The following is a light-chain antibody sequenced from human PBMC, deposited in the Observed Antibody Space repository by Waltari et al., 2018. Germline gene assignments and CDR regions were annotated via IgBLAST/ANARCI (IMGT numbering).Light chain of an antibody. CDR3: QQYFSSAFT. CDR1: QSLLYSSNNKNY. CDR2: WAS. Sequence: DIVMTQSPDSLAVSLGERATINCKSSQSLLYSSNNKNYLAWYQQKPGQPPKLLIDWASTRQFGVPDRFSGSGSGTDFTLTISSLQAEDVAVYYCQQYFSSAFTFAQGTRLEI. V-gene: IGKV4-1*01. J-gene: IGKJ5*01.